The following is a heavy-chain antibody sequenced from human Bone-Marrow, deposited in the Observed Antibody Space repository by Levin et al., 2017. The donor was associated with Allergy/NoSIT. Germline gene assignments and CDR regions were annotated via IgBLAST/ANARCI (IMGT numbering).Heavy chain of an antibody. CDR3: ARDHGHYDILTGYRLNIDY. V-gene: IGHV3-21*01. CDR2: ISSSSSYI. CDR1: GFTFSSYS. J-gene: IGHJ4*02. D-gene: IGHD3-9*01. Sequence: PGGSLRLSCAASGFTFSSYSMNWVRQAPGKGLEWVSSISSSSSYIYYADSVKGRFTISRDNAKNSLYLQMNSLRAEDTAVYYCARDHGHYDILTGYRLNIDYWGQGTLVTVSS.